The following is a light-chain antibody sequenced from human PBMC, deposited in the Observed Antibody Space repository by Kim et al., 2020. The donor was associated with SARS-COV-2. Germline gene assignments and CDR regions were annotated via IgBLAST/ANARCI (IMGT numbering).Light chain of an antibody. J-gene: IGKJ1*01. CDR1: QRVSSN. V-gene: IGKV3-15*01. CDR3: QQYHDWPWT. Sequence: EIVMTQSPDTLSVSPGERATLSCRASQRVSSNLAWYQQKPGQPPRFLMYDASTRATGIPARFSGSGSETEFTLTVTSLQSEDFGVYYCQQYHDWPWTFGQGTKVDIK. CDR2: DAS.